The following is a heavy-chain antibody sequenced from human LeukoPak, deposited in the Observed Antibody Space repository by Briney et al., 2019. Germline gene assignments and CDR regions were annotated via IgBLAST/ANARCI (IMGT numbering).Heavy chain of an antibody. D-gene: IGHD2-15*01. J-gene: IGHJ4*02. CDR3: TRDRGGSPTDVFDY. CDR1: GLTFSKSA. Sequence: GGSLRLSCAASGLTFSKSALTWVRQAPGKGLEWVSTITDVGDIFYTYSVRGRFTISRDNSKNTVYMQMDGLRAEDTAVYYCTRDRGGSPTDVFDYWGQGTLVTISS. V-gene: IGHV3-23*01. CDR2: ITDVGDI.